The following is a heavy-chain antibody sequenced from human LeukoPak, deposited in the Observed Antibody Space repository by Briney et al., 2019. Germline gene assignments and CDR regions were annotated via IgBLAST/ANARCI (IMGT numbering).Heavy chain of an antibody. CDR1: GNTFTGYY. Sequence: ASVKVSCKASGNTFTGYYMHWVRQAPGQGLEWMGWINPDSGGTNYAEKFQGRVTMTRDTSISTAYMELSRLRSDDTAVYYCARDNRDYDFYSPLNYYYYMDVWGKGTTVTVSS. D-gene: IGHD3-3*01. J-gene: IGHJ6*03. CDR3: ARDNRDYDFYSPLNYYYYMDV. V-gene: IGHV1-2*02. CDR2: INPDSGGT.